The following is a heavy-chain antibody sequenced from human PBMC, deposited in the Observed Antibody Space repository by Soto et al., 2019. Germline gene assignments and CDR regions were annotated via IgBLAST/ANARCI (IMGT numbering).Heavy chain of an antibody. Sequence: QLQLQESGPGLVKPSETLSLTCTVSGGSISSSSYYWGWIRQPPGKGLEWIGSIYYSGSTYYNPSLKSRVTISVDTSKNQFSLKLSSVTAADTAVYYCARQYLGYQKKNNHYYYYYMDVWGKGTTVTVSS. J-gene: IGHJ6*03. CDR1: GGSISSSSYY. CDR2: IYYSGST. CDR3: ARQYLGYQKKNNHYYYYYMDV. D-gene: IGHD3-16*01. V-gene: IGHV4-39*01.